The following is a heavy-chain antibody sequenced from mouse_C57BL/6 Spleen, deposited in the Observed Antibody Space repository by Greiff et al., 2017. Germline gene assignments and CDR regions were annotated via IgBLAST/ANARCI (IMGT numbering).Heavy chain of an antibody. V-gene: IGHV1-61*01. Sequence: QVQLQQPGAELVRPGSSVKLSCKASGYTFTSYWMDWVKQRPGQGLEWIGNIYPSDSETHYNQKFKDKATLTVDKSSSTAYMQLSSLTAEDSAVYYCARDGPFFDYWGQGTTLTVSS. CDR1: GYTFTSYW. CDR3: ARDGPFFDY. D-gene: IGHD2-3*01. J-gene: IGHJ2*01. CDR2: IYPSDSET.